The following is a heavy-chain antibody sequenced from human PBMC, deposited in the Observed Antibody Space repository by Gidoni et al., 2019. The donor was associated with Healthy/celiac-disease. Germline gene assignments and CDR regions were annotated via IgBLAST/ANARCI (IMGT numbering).Heavy chain of an antibody. D-gene: IGHD4-17*01. J-gene: IGHJ5*02. CDR1: GGSISSYY. CDR2: SYSSGST. CDR3: ASPRGGDGDWVGWFDP. Sequence: QVQLQESGPGLVKPSETLSLTCTVSGGSISSYYWSWIRQPPGKGLEWIGYSYSSGSTNYNPSLKRRVTISVDTSKNQFSLKLSSVTAADTAVYYCASPRGGDGDWVGWFDPWGQGTLVTVSS. V-gene: IGHV4-59*08.